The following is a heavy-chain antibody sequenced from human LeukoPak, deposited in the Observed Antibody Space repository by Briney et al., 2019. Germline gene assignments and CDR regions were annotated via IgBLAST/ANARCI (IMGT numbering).Heavy chain of an antibody. J-gene: IGHJ5*02. CDR2: INPDSADT. Sequence: ASVKVSCKASGYNFPDHSMHWVRQAPGQGLEWMGWINPDSADTNYAQKFQGRVTMTRDTSISTGYMELTRLTSDDTALYYCARASSSWSHYWFDPWGQGTLVTVSS. V-gene: IGHV1-2*02. D-gene: IGHD6-13*01. CDR1: GYNFPDHS. CDR3: ARASSSWSHYWFDP.